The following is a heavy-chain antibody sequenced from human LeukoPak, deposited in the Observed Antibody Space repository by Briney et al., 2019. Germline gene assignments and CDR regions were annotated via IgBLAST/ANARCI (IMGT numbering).Heavy chain of an antibody. J-gene: IGHJ4*02. CDR2: ISGSGGST. CDR3: AKANCGGDCYSSLY. CDR1: GFTFSSYA. Sequence: PGGSLRLSCAASGFTFSSYAMSWVRQAPGKGLEWVSAISGSGGSTYYADSVKGRFTTSRDNSKNTLYLQMNSLRAEDTAVYYCAKANCGGDCYSSLYWGQGTLVTVSS. V-gene: IGHV3-23*01. D-gene: IGHD2-21*02.